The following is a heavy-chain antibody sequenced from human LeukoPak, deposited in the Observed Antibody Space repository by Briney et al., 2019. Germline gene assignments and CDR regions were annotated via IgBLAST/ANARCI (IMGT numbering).Heavy chain of an antibody. CDR2: IHPNTGGT. D-gene: IGHD3-10*01. CDR1: GYTFTGHY. V-gene: IGHV1-2*02. Sequence: GASVKVSCKASGYTFTGHYIHWVRQAPGQGLEWMGWIHPNTGGTKYAQKFQGRVTMTRDRSTSTVYMELSGLRSEGTAVYYCARGPAPWVGEFHMDVWGKGTTVTVSS. J-gene: IGHJ6*03. CDR3: ARGPAPWVGEFHMDV.